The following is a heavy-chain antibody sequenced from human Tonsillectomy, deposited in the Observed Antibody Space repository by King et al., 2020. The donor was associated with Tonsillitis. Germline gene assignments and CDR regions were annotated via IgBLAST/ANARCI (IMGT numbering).Heavy chain of an antibody. CDR3: ARVGIQLWLLTDNDAFDI. CDR2: INPNSGGT. CDR1: GYTFTGYY. Sequence: QLVQSGAEVKKPGASVKVSCKASGYTFTGYYMHWVRQAPGQGLEWMGWINPNSGGTNYAQKFQGRVTMTRDTSISTAYMELSRLRSDDTAVYYCARVGIQLWLLTDNDAFDIWGQGTMVTVSS. V-gene: IGHV1-2*02. J-gene: IGHJ3*02. D-gene: IGHD5-18*01.